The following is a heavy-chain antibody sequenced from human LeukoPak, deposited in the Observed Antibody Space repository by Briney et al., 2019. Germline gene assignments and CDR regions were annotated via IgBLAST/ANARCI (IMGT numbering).Heavy chain of an antibody. CDR1: GGSISSSSYY. CDR3: ARVLRGYSYGNPNTYYYYYYMDV. J-gene: IGHJ6*03. D-gene: IGHD5-18*01. V-gene: IGHV4-39*07. CDR2: IYYSGST. Sequence: SETLSLTCTASGGSISSSSYYWGWIRQPPGKGLEWIGRIYYSGSTYYNPSLKSRVTISVDTSKNQFSLKLSSVTAADTAVYYCARVLRGYSYGNPNTYYYYYYMDVWGKGTTVTVSS.